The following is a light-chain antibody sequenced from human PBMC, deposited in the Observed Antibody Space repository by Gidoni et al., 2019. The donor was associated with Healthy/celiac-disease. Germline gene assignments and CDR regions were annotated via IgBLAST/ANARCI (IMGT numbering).Light chain of an antibody. Sequence: EIVLTQSPGTLSLSPGERATLSCRASQSVSSSYLAWYQQKPGQAPRLLIYGASSRATGIPDRVRGSGSGKDFTLNISRLGPEEFAVYYCQQYGSSPPWTFGQGTKVEIK. CDR3: QQYGSSPPWT. V-gene: IGKV3-20*01. CDR1: QSVSSSY. CDR2: GAS. J-gene: IGKJ1*01.